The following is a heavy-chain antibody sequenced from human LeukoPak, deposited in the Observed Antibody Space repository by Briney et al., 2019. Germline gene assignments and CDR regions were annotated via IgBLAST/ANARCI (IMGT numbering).Heavy chain of an antibody. CDR3: ARTRDFWSGYLDY. D-gene: IGHD3-3*01. Sequence: WVRQPLEKNLEWLGYILHSGSTYYNPSLKSRVTISIDTSKSQFSLKLSSVTAADTAVYYCARTRDFWSGYLDYWGQGTLVTVSS. CDR2: ILHSGST. V-gene: IGHV4-30-2*01. J-gene: IGHJ4*02.